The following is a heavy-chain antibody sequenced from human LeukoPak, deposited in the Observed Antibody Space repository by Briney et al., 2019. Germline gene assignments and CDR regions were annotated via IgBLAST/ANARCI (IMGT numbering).Heavy chain of an antibody. CDR2: ITSNGNSV. J-gene: IGHJ6*03. Sequence: GGSLRLSCAASGFTFSDYYMGWIRQAPGKGLEWVSYITSNGNSVYYAASVKGRFTISRDNAKNSLYLQVNSLTAEDTAVYYCARLSSSWTYYYYYMDVWGKGTTVTISS. D-gene: IGHD6-13*01. V-gene: IGHV3-11*04. CDR3: ARLSSSWTYYYYYMDV. CDR1: GFTFSDYY.